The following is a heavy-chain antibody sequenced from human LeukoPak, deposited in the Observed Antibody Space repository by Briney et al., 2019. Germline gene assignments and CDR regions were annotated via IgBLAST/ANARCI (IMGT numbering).Heavy chain of an antibody. D-gene: IGHD6-19*01. CDR1: GGSISSRSYY. V-gene: IGHV4-39*01. CDR2: LFDSGNT. J-gene: IGHJ6*02. CDR3: ARSLSSLGYYYYGMDV. Sequence: SETLSLTCIVSGGSISSRSYYWDWIRQPPGKGLEWIGNLFDSGNTHYNPSLRSRLTMSVDTSKNQFSLKLRSVTAADTAVYYCARSLSSLGYYYYGMDVWGQGTTVTVSS.